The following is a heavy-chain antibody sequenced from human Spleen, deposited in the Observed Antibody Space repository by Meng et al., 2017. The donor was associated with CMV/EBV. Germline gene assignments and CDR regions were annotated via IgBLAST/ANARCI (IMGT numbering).Heavy chain of an antibody. CDR2: IYTSGST. V-gene: IGHV4-4*07. CDR1: GGSTSSYY. CDR3: ASGSPGAHDY. D-gene: IGHD1-26*01. Sequence: HPQGLRPGLVKPSKTLSPTSTVSGGSTSSYYWSWIRQPAGKGLEWIGRIYTSGSTNYNPSLKSRVTMSVDTSKNQFSLKLSSVTAADTAVYYCASGSPGAHDYWGQGTLVTVSS. J-gene: IGHJ4*02.